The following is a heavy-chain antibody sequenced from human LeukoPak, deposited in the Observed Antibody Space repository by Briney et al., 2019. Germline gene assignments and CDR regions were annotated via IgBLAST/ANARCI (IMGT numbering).Heavy chain of an antibody. CDR1: GYIFSNYG. Sequence: GASVKVACKASGYIFSNYGISWVRQAPGQGLEWMGGIIPIFGTANYAQKFQGRVTITADKSTSTAYMELSSLRSEDTAVYYCAREANYYGSGSYFEGTFDYWGQGSLVTVSS. V-gene: IGHV1-69*06. J-gene: IGHJ4*02. CDR2: IIPIFGTA. D-gene: IGHD3-10*01. CDR3: AREANYYGSGSYFEGTFDY.